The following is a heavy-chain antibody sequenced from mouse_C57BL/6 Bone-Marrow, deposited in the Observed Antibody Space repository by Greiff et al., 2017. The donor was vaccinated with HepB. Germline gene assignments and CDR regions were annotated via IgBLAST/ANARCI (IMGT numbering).Heavy chain of an antibody. D-gene: IGHD1-1*01. Sequence: DVKLVESGGGLVQSGRSLRLSCATSGFTFSDFYMEWVRQAPGKGLEWIAASRNKANDYTTEYSASVKGRFIVSRDTSQSILYLQMNALRAEDTAIYYCARDGGSRYFDVWGTGTTVTVSS. J-gene: IGHJ1*03. CDR3: ARDGGSRYFDV. V-gene: IGHV7-1*01. CDR1: GFTFSDFY. CDR2: SRNKANDYTT.